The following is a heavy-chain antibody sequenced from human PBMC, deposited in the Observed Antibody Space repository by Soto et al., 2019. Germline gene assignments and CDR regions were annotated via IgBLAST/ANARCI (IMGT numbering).Heavy chain of an antibody. CDR3: ARVYCSSTRCPYYYYGMDV. CDR2: INPNSGGT. V-gene: IGHV1-2*02. D-gene: IGHD2-2*01. CDR1: GYTFTGYY. Sequence: ASVKVSCKASGYTFTGYYMHWVRQAPGQGLEWMGWINPNSGGTNYAQKFQGRVTMTRDTSISTAYMELSRLRSDDTAVYYCARVYCSSTRCPYYYYGMDVWGQGPTVTVYS. J-gene: IGHJ6*02.